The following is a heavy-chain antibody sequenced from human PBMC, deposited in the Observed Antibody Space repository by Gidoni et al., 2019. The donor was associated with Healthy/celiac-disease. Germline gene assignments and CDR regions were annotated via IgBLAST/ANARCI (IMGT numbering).Heavy chain of an antibody. D-gene: IGHD1-26*01. V-gene: IGHV4-39*01. J-gene: IGHJ6*02. Sequence: QLQLQESGPGLVKPSETLSLTCTVSGGSISSSSYYWGWIRQPPGKGLEWIGSIYYSGSTYYNPPLKSRVTISVDTSKNQFSLKLSSVTAADTAVYYCASSVENSGSYWGISYRVGYYYGMDVWGQGTTVTVSS. CDR2: IYYSGST. CDR3: ASSVENSGSYWGISYRVGYYYGMDV. CDR1: GGSISSSSYY.